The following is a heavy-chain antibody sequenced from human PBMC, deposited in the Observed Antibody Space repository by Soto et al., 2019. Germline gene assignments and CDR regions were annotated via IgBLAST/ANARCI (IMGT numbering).Heavy chain of an antibody. D-gene: IGHD2-2*01. CDR1: GFTFSSYW. CDR3: AKGSCISTSCYLSPLDY. Sequence: GGSLRLSCAASGFTFSSYWMHWVRQAPGKGLVWVSRINSDGSSTSYADSVKGRFTISRDNAKNTLYLQMNSLRAEDTALYYCAKGSCISTSCYLSPLDYWGQGTLVTVSS. V-gene: IGHV3-74*01. CDR2: INSDGSST. J-gene: IGHJ4*02.